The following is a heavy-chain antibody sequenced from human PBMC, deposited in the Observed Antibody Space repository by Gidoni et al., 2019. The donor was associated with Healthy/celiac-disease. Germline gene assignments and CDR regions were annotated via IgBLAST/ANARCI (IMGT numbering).Heavy chain of an antibody. Sequence: QVQLVQSGAEVKKPGASVKVSCKASGYTFTSYGISWVRQAPGQGLEWMGWISAYNGNTNYAQKLQGRVTMTTDTSTSTDYMELRSLRSDDTAVYYCARDLGTPTVPFYFDYWGQGTLVTVSS. CDR3: ARDLGTPTVPFYFDY. CDR1: GYTFTSYG. D-gene: IGHD4-4*01. V-gene: IGHV1-18*01. J-gene: IGHJ4*02. CDR2: ISAYNGNT.